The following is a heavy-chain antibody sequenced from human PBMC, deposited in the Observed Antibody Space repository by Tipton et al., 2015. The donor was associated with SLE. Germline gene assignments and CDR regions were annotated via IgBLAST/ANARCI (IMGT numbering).Heavy chain of an antibody. CDR3: ARDRGGNWGGLFDY. Sequence: TLSLTCTVSGGSISSSRYYWGWIRQPPGKGLEWIGSIYYSGSTNYNPSLQSRVTISVDTAKNQFSVKLSSVTAADTAVYYCARDRGGNWGGLFDYWGQGTLVTVSS. D-gene: IGHD7-27*01. V-gene: IGHV4-39*07. CDR2: IYYSGST. CDR1: GGSISSSRYY. J-gene: IGHJ4*02.